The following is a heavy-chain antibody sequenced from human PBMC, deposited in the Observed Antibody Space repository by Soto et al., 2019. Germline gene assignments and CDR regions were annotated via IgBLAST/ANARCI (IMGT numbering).Heavy chain of an antibody. CDR2: TYYRSKWFN. CDR1: GDTVSAYGSA. Sequence: PSETLSLTCVISGDTVSAYGSAWNWIRQSPSRGLEWLGRTYYRSKWFNECVVSMKSRLNIRPDTTKKQFSLQLTSVDVEETFFFYGARPGENPRDGMDVWGKGTTVTFPS. V-gene: IGHV6-1*01. J-gene: IGHJ6*04. D-gene: IGHD3-10*01. CDR3: ARPGENPRDGMDV.